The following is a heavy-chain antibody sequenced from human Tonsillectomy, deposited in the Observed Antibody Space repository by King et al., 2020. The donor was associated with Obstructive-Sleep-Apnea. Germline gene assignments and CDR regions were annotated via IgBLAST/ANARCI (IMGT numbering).Heavy chain of an antibody. CDR3: AKTPYRYYGLDV. V-gene: IGHV3-74*01. D-gene: IGHD3-16*02. CDR2: INSDGSST. Sequence: VQLVESGGGLVQPGGSLRLSCAASGFTFSSYWMFWVRQTPGKGLVWVSRINSDGSSTSHADSVKCRFTISRDNAKNTLYLQMNSLRAEDTAVYYCAKTPYRYYGLDVWGQGTTVTVSS. CDR1: GFTFSSYW. J-gene: IGHJ6*02.